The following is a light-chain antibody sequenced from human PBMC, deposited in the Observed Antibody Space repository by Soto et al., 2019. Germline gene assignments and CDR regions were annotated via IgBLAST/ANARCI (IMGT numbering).Light chain of an antibody. Sequence: QSVLTQPRSRSGSPGQSVTISCTGTSSDVGRYDYVSWYQQHPGKAPKVIIYDVNERPSGVPNRFSGSKSGNTASLTISGLQADDETDYYCCSYAGSSTPYVFGTGTKVTVL. CDR2: DVN. CDR3: CSYAGSSTPYV. CDR1: SSDVGRYDY. V-gene: IGLV2-11*01. J-gene: IGLJ1*01.